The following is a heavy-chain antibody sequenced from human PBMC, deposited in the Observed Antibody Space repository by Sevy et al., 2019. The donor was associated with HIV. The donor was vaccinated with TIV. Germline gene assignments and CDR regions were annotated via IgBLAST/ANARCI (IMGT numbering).Heavy chain of an antibody. CDR2: INHSGST. Sequence: SETLSLTCAVYGGSFSGYYWSWIRQPPGKGLEWIGEINHSGSTNYNPSLKSRVTISVDTSKNQFSLKLGSVTAADTAVYYCARVSSFLSHYDFWSGYYHYFDYWGQGTLVTVSS. J-gene: IGHJ4*02. D-gene: IGHD3-3*01. CDR3: ARVSSFLSHYDFWSGYYHYFDY. V-gene: IGHV4-34*01. CDR1: GGSFSGYY.